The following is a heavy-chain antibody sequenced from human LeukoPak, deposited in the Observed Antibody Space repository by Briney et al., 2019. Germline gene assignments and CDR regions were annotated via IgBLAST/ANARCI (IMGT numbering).Heavy chain of an antibody. J-gene: IGHJ4*02. V-gene: IGHV1-8*03. D-gene: IGHD1-14*01. CDR1: GGTFSSYA. Sequence: ASVKVSCKASGGTFSSYAISWVRQATGQGLEWMGWMNPNSGNTGYAQKFQGRVTITRNTSISTAYMELSSLRSEDTAVYYCARGVEGTGYWGQGTLVTVSS. CDR3: ARGVEGTGY. CDR2: MNPNSGNT.